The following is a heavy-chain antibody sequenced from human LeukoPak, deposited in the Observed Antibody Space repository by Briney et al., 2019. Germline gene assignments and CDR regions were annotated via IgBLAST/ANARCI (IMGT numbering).Heavy chain of an antibody. J-gene: IGHJ4*02. Sequence: GRSLTLSCAASGFTFSSYWMHWVRQAPGKGLVWVSRISGDGSSTTYADSVKGRFTISRDNAKSTLFLQMNSLRAEDTAVYYCARADGGYRNFDYWGQGTLVTVSS. V-gene: IGHV3-74*01. D-gene: IGHD4-17*01. CDR1: GFTFSSYW. CDR2: ISGDGSST. CDR3: ARADGGYRNFDY.